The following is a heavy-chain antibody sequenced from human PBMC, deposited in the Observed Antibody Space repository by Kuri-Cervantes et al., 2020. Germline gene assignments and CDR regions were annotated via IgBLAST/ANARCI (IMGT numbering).Heavy chain of an antibody. Sequence: SGTLTLTCTVSGGSISSYYWSWIRQPPGKGRGWIGYIYYSGSTNYNPTLKSQVTISVATSKNQFSLKLSSVTAADTAVYYCSRGIAVAGLFFLNWGQGTLVTVSS. CDR2: IYYSGST. D-gene: IGHD6-19*01. CDR1: GGSISSYY. CDR3: SRGIAVAGLFFLN. V-gene: IGHV4-59*01. J-gene: IGHJ4*02.